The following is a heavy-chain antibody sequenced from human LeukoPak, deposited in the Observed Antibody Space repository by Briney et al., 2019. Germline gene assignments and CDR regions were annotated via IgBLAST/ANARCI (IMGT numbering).Heavy chain of an antibody. D-gene: IGHD2-15*01. Sequence: AGGSLRLSCAASGFTFSSYGMHWVRQAPGKGLEWVAFIRYDGSNKYYADSVKGRFTISRDNSKNTLYLQMNSLRAEDTAVYYCAKDQVVVSEALDYWGQGTLVTVSS. CDR3: AKDQVVVSEALDY. CDR2: IRYDGSNK. V-gene: IGHV3-30*02. CDR1: GFTFSSYG. J-gene: IGHJ4*02.